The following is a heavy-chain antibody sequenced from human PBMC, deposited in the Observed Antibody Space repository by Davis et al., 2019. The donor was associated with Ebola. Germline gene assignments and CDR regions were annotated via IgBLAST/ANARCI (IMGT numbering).Heavy chain of an antibody. D-gene: IGHD6-13*01. Sequence: SVKVSCKASGGTFSSYAISWVRQAPGQGLDWMGGIIPVFGIPKYAQKFQGRVTITADESTSTAYMELSSLRSEDTAVYYCARDRSRSWTVDYWGQGTPVTVSS. CDR1: GGTFSSYA. CDR3: ARDRSRSWTVDY. J-gene: IGHJ4*02. V-gene: IGHV1-69*13. CDR2: IIPVFGIP.